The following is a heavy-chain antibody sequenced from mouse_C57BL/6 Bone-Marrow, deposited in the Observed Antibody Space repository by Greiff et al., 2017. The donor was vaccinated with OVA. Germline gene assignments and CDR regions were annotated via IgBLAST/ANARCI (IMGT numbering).Heavy chain of an antibody. V-gene: IGHV5-12*01. CDR2: ISNGGGST. CDR1: GFTFSDFY. J-gene: IGHJ4*01. Sequence: EVMLVESGGGLVQPGGSLKLSCAASGFTFSDFYMYWIRQTPEKRLEWVAYISNGGGSTYYPDTVKGRFTISRDNAKNTMYRQMSRLKSEDTAMYYCARLDAMDYWGQGTSVTVSS. CDR3: ARLDAMDY.